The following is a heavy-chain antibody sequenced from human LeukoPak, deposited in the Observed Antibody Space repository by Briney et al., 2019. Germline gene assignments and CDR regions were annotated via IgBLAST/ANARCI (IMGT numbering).Heavy chain of an antibody. CDR3: AKSDDIVATIYDY. D-gene: IGHD5-12*01. CDR1: GFTFSSYG. V-gene: IGHV3-30*18. J-gene: IGHJ4*02. CDR2: ISYDGSNK. Sequence: GGSPRLSCAASGFTFSSYGRHWVRQAPGKGLEWVAVISYDGSNKYYADSVKGRFTISRDNSKNTLYLQMNSLRAEDTAVYYCAKSDDIVATIYDYWGQGTLVTVSS.